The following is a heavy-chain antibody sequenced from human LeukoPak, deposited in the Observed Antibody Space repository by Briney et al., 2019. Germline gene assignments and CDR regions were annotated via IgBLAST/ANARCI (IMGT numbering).Heavy chain of an antibody. CDR3: ASRLRTYYYYYYMDV. D-gene: IGHD5/OR15-5a*01. Sequence: SVKVSCKASGGTFSSYTISWVRQAPGQGLEWMGRIIPILGIANYAQKFQGRVTITADKSTSTVYMELSSLRSEDTAVYYCASRLRTYYYYYYMDVWGKGTTVTVSS. CDR2: IIPILGIA. V-gene: IGHV1-69*02. CDR1: GGTFSSYT. J-gene: IGHJ6*03.